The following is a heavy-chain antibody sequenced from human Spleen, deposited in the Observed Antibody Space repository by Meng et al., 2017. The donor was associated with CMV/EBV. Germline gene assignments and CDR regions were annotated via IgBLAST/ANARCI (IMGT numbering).Heavy chain of an antibody. V-gene: IGHV1-2*02. J-gene: IGHJ4*02. D-gene: IGHD2-15*01. CDR2: INPSSGFT. Sequence: ASVKVSCKSSGYTFTGHYIHWVRQAPGQGLEWMGWINPSSGFTNYAQKFQGRVTITKDTSLTTTYMDVSRLTSDDTAMYYCARGSEDFVVEPPTVWSDFWSQGTMVTVSS. CDR3: ARGSEDFVVEPPTVWSDF. CDR1: GYTFTGHY.